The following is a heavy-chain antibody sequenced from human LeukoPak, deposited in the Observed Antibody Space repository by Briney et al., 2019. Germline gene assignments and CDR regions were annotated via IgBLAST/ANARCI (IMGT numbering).Heavy chain of an antibody. CDR1: GFNFFGYG. Sequence: GGSLRLSCAASGFNFFGYGMHWVRQAPGKGPQWVAVISHDGSDKYYAESVKVRFTISRDNSKNTLYLQMNSLKPEDTALYFCAKDSASLSSHFATYFDSWGQGALVTVSS. CDR3: AKDSASLSSHFATYFDS. J-gene: IGHJ4*02. CDR2: ISHDGSDK. V-gene: IGHV3-30*18. D-gene: IGHD6-13*01.